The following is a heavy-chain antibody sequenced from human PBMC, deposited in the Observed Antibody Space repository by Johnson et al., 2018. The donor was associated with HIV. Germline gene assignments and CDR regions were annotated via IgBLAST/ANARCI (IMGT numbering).Heavy chain of an antibody. D-gene: IGHD4-17*01. CDR3: AKVGGVSYGDDRDAFDI. CDR2: ISWDGGST. V-gene: IGHV3-43*01. J-gene: IGHJ3*02. Sequence: VQLVESGGGVVQPGGSLRLSCAASGFTFDDYTMHWVRQAPGKGLEWVSLISWDGGSTYYADSVKGRFTISRDNRKNFLYLQMNSLRTEDSALYYCAKVGGVSYGDDRDAFDIWGQGTMVTVSS. CDR1: GFTFDDYT.